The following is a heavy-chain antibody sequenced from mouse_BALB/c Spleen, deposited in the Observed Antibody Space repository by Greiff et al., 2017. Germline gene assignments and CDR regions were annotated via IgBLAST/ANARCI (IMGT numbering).Heavy chain of an antibody. CDR2: ISSGGST. V-gene: IGHV5-6-5*01. Sequence: EVQRVESGGGLVKPGGSLKLSCAASGFTFSSYAMSWVRQTPEKRLEWVASISSGGSTYYPDSVKGRFTISRDNARNILYLQMSSLRSEDTAMYYCARNFDYYGSSYEYFDYWGQGTTLTVSS. J-gene: IGHJ2*01. D-gene: IGHD1-1*01. CDR1: GFTFSSYA. CDR3: ARNFDYYGSSYEYFDY.